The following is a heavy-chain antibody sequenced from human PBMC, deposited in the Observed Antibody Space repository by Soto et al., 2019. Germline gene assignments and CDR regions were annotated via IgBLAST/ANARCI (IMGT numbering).Heavy chain of an antibody. CDR1: GSTFSAFC. CDR2: ISRSCDIT. J-gene: IGHJ6*02. V-gene: IGHV3-23*01. CDR3: AKGGFWVHYGMDV. D-gene: IGHD2-15*01. Sequence: EVQLLESGGALAQPGGSLRLSCAASGSTFSAFCMNWVRQAPGKGLEWVSAISRSCDITYYADSVKGRFTISRDNSKNTLYLEMNSLTGDDTAVYYCAKGGFWVHYGMDVWGQGTTVIVS.